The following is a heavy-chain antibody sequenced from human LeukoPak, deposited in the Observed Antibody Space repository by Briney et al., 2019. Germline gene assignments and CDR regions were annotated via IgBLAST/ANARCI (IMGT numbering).Heavy chain of an antibody. CDR3: ARDPPTSNWFDP. V-gene: IGHV4-38-2*02. CDR1: GYSISSGYY. J-gene: IGHJ5*02. CDR2: IYHSGST. Sequence: SETLSLTCTVSGYSISSGYYWGWIRPPPGKGLEWIGRIYHSGSTYYNPSLKSRVTISVDTSKNQFSLKLSSVTAADTAVYYCARDPPTSNWFDPWGQGTLVTVSS.